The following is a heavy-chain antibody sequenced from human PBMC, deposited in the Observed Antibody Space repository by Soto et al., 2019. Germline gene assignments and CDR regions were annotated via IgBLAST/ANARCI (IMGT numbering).Heavy chain of an antibody. CDR2: IIPIFGTA. CDR1: GYTFTTYD. CDR3: AREGPTEDAFDI. D-gene: IGHD1-26*01. Sequence: SVKVSCKASGYTFTTYDISWVRQAPGQGLEWMGGIIPIFGTANYAQKFQGRVTITADESTSTAYMELSSLRSEDTAVYYCAREGPTEDAFDIWGQGTMVTVSS. V-gene: IGHV1-69*13. J-gene: IGHJ3*02.